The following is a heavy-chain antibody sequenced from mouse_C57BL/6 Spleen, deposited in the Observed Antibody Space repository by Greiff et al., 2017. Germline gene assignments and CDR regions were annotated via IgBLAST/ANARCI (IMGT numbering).Heavy chain of an antibody. CDR1: GYTFPSYW. CDR3: ARNYDGYFDY. V-gene: IGHV1-52*01. J-gene: IGHJ2*01. Sequence: QVQLQQPGAELVRPGSSVKLSCKASGYTFPSYWMHWVKQRPIQGLEWIGNIDPSDSETHYNQKFKDKATLTVDKSSSTAYMQLSSLTSEDSAVYYGARNYDGYFDYWGQGTTLTVSS. D-gene: IGHD1-1*01. CDR2: IDPSDSET.